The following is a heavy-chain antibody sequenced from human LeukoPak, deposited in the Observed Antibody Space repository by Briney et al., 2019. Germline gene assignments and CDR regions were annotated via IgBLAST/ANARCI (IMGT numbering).Heavy chain of an antibody. Sequence: SETLSLTCTVSGGSISSALYHWGWIRQPPGKNLEWLGSVYYTGSTHNNPSLKSRVTISLDTSKNQFSLKLSSVTAADTAVYYCARAILSGYPDSWGQGTLVIVFS. J-gene: IGHJ4*02. V-gene: IGHV4-39*07. CDR3: ARAILSGYPDS. D-gene: IGHD3-3*01. CDR1: GGSISSALYH. CDR2: VYYTGST.